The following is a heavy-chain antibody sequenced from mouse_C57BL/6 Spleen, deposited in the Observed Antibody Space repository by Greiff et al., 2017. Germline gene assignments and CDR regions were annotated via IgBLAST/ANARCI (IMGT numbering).Heavy chain of an antibody. V-gene: IGHV1-19*01. CDR3: AEDTEEWYFDV. CDR1: GYTFTDYY. CDR2: INPYNGGT. J-gene: IGHJ1*03. D-gene: IGHD1-1*01. Sequence: VQLQQSGPVLVKPGASVTMSCKASGYTFTDYYMNWVKQSHGKSLEWIGVINPYNGGTSYNQKFKGKATLTVDKSSSTAYMELNSLTSEDSAVYYWAEDTEEWYFDVWGTGTTVTVSS.